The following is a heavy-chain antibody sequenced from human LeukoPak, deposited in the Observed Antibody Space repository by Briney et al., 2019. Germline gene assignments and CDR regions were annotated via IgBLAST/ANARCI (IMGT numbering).Heavy chain of an antibody. CDR1: GGTFSSYA. CDR2: IIPIFGTA. J-gene: IGHJ6*02. D-gene: IGHD1-14*01. V-gene: IGHV1-69*13. CDR3: AREKGGGGRDYYYYGMDV. Sequence: SVKVSCKASGGTFSSYAISWVRQAPGQGLEWMGGIIPIFGTANYAQKFQGRVTITADESTSTAYMELSSLRSEDTAVYYCAREKGGGGRDYYYYGMDVWGQGTTVTVSS.